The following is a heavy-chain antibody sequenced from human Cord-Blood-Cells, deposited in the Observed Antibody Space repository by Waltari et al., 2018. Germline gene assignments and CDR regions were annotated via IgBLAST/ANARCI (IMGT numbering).Heavy chain of an antibody. D-gene: IGHD6-13*01. CDR3: ARVAGIAAAGLHYFDY. V-gene: IGHV1-2*04. CDR1: GYTFPGHY. J-gene: IGHJ4*02. CDR2: INPNRGGT. Sequence: VQLVQSGAEVKKPGASVKVSCKASGYTFPGHYMPWVRQARGQGLGWMGWINPNRGGTNYAQKFQGWVTMTRDTSISTAYMELSRLRSDDTAVYYCARVAGIAAAGLHYFDYWGQGTLVTVSS.